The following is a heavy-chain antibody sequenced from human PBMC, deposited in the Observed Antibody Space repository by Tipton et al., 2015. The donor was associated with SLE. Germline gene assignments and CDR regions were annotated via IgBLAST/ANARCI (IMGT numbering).Heavy chain of an antibody. CDR3: ARDGSSSSYFDS. J-gene: IGHJ4*02. CDR1: GYTFTSYY. V-gene: IGHV1-46*01. CDR2: IDPSAAST. D-gene: IGHD6-13*01. Sequence: QLVQSGAEVKKSGASVKVSCKASGYTFTSYYMHWVRQAPGQGLEWMGVIDPSAASTYYAQKFQGRVTMTRDTSTSTVYMELSSLRSEDTAVYYCARDGSSSSYFDSWGQGSLVTVSS.